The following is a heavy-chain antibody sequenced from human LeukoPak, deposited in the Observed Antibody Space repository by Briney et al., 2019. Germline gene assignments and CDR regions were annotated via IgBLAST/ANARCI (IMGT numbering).Heavy chain of an antibody. D-gene: IGHD3-22*01. CDR3: AGDYDSSGYYFDWFDP. CDR2: ISSSGSTI. J-gene: IGHJ5*02. Sequence: SGGSLRLSCAASGFTFSSYEMNWVRQAPGKGLEWVSYISSSGSTIYYADSVKGRFTISRDNAKNSVYLQMNSLRAEDTAVYYCAGDYDSSGYYFDWFDPWGQGTLVTVSS. V-gene: IGHV3-48*03. CDR1: GFTFSSYE.